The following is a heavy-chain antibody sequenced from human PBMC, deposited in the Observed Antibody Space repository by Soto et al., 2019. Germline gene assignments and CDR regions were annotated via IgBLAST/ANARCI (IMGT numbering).Heavy chain of an antibody. CDR1: GFTFSSYA. CDR3: AKGYSSVWFYFDY. Sequence: GGSLRLSCAASGFTFSSYAMSWLRQAPGKGLEWVSAISGSGGSTYNADSVKGRFTISRDTSKNTLYLQMNSLRAEDTALYYCAKGYSSVWFYFDYWGQGTPVTVSS. D-gene: IGHD6-19*01. CDR2: ISGSGGST. V-gene: IGHV3-23*01. J-gene: IGHJ4*02.